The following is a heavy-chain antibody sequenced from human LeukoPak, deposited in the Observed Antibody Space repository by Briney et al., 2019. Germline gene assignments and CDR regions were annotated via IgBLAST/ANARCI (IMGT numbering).Heavy chain of an antibody. CDR3: ARETPPTMVRGVHAFDI. D-gene: IGHD3-10*01. Sequence: GGSLRLSCAASGFTFSSYSMNWVRQAPGKGLEWVSSISSSSSYIYYADSVKGRFTIPRDNAKNSLYLQMNSLRAEDTAVYYCARETPPTMVRGVHAFDIWGQGTMVTVSS. CDR2: ISSSSSYI. CDR1: GFTFSSYS. V-gene: IGHV3-21*01. J-gene: IGHJ3*02.